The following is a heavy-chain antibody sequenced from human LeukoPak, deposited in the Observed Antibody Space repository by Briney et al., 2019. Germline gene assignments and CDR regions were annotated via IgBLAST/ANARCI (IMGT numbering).Heavy chain of an antibody. CDR3: ARIGYSSSSFDF. Sequence: PGGSLRLSCAASGFTFDDYGMSWVRQAPGKGLEWVANMKPDGSEIFYVDSVKGRFTISRDNAMNTLYLQMNSLRAEDTAVYYCARIGYSSSSFDFWGRGTQVTVSS. D-gene: IGHD6-6*01. CDR2: MKPDGSEI. V-gene: IGHV3-7*01. CDR1: GFTFDDYG. J-gene: IGHJ2*01.